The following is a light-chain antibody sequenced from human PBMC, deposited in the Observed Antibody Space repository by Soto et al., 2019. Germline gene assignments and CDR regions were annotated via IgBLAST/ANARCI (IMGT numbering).Light chain of an antibody. CDR1: QSVSSY. CDR2: DAS. V-gene: IGKV3-11*01. Sequence: EIVLTQSPAPLSLSPGERATLSCRASQSVSSYLAWYQQKPGQAPRLLIYDASNRATGIPARFSGSGSGTDFTLTISSLEPEYFAVYYCQQRSNWPTFGQGTKVDIK. CDR3: QQRSNWPT. J-gene: IGKJ1*01.